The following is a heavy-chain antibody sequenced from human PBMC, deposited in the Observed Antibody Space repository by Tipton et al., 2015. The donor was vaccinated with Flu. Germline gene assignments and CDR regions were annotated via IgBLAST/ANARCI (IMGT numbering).Heavy chain of an antibody. V-gene: IGHV4-4*02. D-gene: IGHD6-13*01. J-gene: IGHJ4*02. CDR3: ASWLSSSWYSSYFDY. CDR1: GGSISSSNW. CDR2: IYHSGST. Sequence: SLRLSCAVSGGSISSSNWWSWVRQPPGKGLEWIGEIYHSGSTNYNPSLKSRVTISVDKSKNQFSLKLSSVTAADTAVYYRASWLSSSWYSSYFDYWGQGTLVTVSS.